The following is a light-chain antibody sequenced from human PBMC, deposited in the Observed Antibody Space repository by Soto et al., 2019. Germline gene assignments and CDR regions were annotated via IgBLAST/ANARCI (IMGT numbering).Light chain of an antibody. CDR3: MQSLQAPRT. Sequence: DIVMTQSPLSLPVTPGEPASISCRSSQSLLHNNGYHFLVWFLQKPGRSPQLLIYFVSNRASGVPDRFSGSGSGTDFTLRISRVEAEDVGVYYCMQSLQAPRTFGPGTKVDL. CDR1: QSLLHNNGYHF. J-gene: IGKJ3*01. V-gene: IGKV2-28*01. CDR2: FVS.